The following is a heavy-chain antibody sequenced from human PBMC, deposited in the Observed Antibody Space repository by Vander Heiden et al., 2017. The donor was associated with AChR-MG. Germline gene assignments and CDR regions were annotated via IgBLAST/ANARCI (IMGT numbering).Heavy chain of an antibody. CDR2: IIPIFGTA. Sequence: QVQLVQSGAEVKKPGSPVKVSCKASGGTFSSYAIRWVRQAPGQGLEWMGGIIPIFGTANYAQKFQGRVTITADKSTSTAYMELSSLRSEDTAVYYCARDRAVLGYCSGGSCYDAFDIWGQGTMVTVSS. V-gene: IGHV1-69*06. D-gene: IGHD2-15*01. CDR1: GGTFSSYA. J-gene: IGHJ3*02. CDR3: ARDRAVLGYCSGGSCYDAFDI.